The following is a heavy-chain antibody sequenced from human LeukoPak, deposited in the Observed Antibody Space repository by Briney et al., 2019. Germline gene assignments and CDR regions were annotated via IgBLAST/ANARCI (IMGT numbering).Heavy chain of an antibody. CDR2: IFPDDSDT. CDR3: AIGGDSTTSCYRCFNY. CDR1: GYRFINYW. D-gene: IGHD2-2*01. V-gene: IGHV5-51*01. J-gene: IGHJ4*02. Sequence: GESLKISCKGSGYRFINYWIGWVRQMPGKGLEWMGIIFPDDSDTRYSPSFQGQVTISAGKSISTAYLQWSSLKASDTAMYYCAIGGDSTTSCYRCFNYWGQGTLVTVSS.